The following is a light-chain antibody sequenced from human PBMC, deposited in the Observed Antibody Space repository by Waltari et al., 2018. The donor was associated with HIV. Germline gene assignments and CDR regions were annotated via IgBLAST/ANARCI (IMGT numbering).Light chain of an antibody. Sequence: QSALTQPASVSGSPGQSITISCTGTSSDVGGYKYVSWYQQHPGKAPKLMIYEVSNRPSWVSNRFSGSKSGNTASLTISGLQAEDEADYYCSSYTSSSTYVFGTGTKVTVL. J-gene: IGLJ1*01. CDR3: SSYTSSSTYV. CDR1: SSDVGGYKY. V-gene: IGLV2-14*01. CDR2: EVS.